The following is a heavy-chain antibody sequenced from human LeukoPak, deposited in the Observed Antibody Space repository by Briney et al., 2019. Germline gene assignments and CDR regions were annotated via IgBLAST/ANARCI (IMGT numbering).Heavy chain of an antibody. V-gene: IGHV4-59*12. J-gene: IGHJ3*02. Sequence: SETLSLTCTVSGASIRSSYWSWIRQSPGKGLEYIGYIFYNGSTNYSPSLKSRVTISVDTSKNQFSLKLSSVTAADTAVYYCATVAVAGYFDIWGQGTMVTVSS. D-gene: IGHD6-19*01. CDR1: GASIRSSY. CDR3: ATVAVAGYFDI. CDR2: IFYNGST.